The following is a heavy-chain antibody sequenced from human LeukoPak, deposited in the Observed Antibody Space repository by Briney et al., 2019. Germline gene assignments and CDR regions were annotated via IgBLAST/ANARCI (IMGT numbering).Heavy chain of an antibody. CDR3: AKDRLRSFDY. V-gene: IGHV3-9*02. Sequence: PGRSLRLSCVVSGFNSEDHAMHWVRQAPGKGLEWVSGIYWSSSGTGYADSVKGRYTISRDNSKNTLYLQMNSLRAEDTAVYYCAKDRLRSFDYWGQGTLVTVSS. CDR1: GFNSEDHA. J-gene: IGHJ4*02. CDR2: IYWSSSGT. D-gene: IGHD5-12*01.